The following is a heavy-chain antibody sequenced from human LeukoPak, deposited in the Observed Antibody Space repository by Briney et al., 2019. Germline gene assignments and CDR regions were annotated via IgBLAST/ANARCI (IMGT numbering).Heavy chain of an antibody. D-gene: IGHD6-13*01. CDR1: GFTFSSYS. Sequence: QTGGSLRLSCAASGFTFSSYSMNWVRQAPGKGLEWVSYISSSSSTIYYADSVKGRFTISKDNSKNTVYLQMSSLRVDDTAVYYCAKAASSSWPSYYYGMDVWGQGTTVTVSS. CDR2: ISSSSSTI. J-gene: IGHJ6*02. CDR3: AKAASSSWPSYYYGMDV. V-gene: IGHV3-48*01.